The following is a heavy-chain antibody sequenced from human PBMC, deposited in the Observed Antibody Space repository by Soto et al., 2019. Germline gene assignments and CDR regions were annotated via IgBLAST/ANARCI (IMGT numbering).Heavy chain of an antibody. CDR1: GFTFSSYA. CDR3: AKDPGGSYYYGNYFDY. J-gene: IGHJ4*02. CDR2: ISGSGGST. Sequence: GGSLRLSCAASGFTFSSYAMSWVRQAPGKGLEWVSAISGSGGSTYYADSVKGRFTISRDNSKNTLYLQMNSLRAEDTAVYYCAKDPGGSYYYGNYFDYWGQGTLVTVSS. V-gene: IGHV3-23*01. D-gene: IGHD1-26*01.